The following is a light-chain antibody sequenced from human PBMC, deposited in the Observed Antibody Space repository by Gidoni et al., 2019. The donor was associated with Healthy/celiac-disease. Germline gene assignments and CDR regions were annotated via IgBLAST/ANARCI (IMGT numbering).Light chain of an antibody. J-gene: IGLJ2*01. V-gene: IGLV1-51*01. CDR1: SSNIGNNY. Sequence: QSVLTPPPSVSSAPGQKVPISCSGSSSNIGNNYVSWYQQLPGTAPKLLIYDTNKRPSGIPDRFSGAKSGTSATLGITGLQTGDEADYYCGTWDSSLSAVVFGGGTKLTVL. CDR3: GTWDSSLSAVV. CDR2: DTN.